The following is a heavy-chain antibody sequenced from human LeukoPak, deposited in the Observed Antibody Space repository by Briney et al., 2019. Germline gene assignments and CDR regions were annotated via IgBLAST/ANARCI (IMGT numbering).Heavy chain of an antibody. CDR2: MNHSGSA. V-gene: IGHV4-34*01. J-gene: IGHJ6*03. CDR3: ARDLRDSSGYYSPRYYYYMDV. Sequence: SETLSLTCAVYGGSFSGYYWTWIRQPPGKGLEWIGEMNHSGSANYNPSLKSRVTISVDTSKNQCSLRLSSVTAADTAVYYCARDLRDSSGYYSPRYYYYMDVWGKGTTVTVSS. D-gene: IGHD3-22*01. CDR1: GGSFSGYY.